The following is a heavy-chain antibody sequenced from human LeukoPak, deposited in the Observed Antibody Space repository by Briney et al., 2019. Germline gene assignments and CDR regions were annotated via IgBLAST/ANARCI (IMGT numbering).Heavy chain of an antibody. V-gene: IGHV4-59*01. J-gene: IGHJ5*02. CDR1: GGSTNSYY. Sequence: PSETLSLTCTVSGGSTNSYYWSWIRQPPGKGLEWIGYIDYSGRTKYNPSLKSRVTVSVDTSKNQFSLKLSSVTAADTAVYYCTRHAYDILTGYANWFDPWGQGTLVTVSS. D-gene: IGHD3-9*01. CDR2: IDYSGRT. CDR3: TRHAYDILTGYANWFDP.